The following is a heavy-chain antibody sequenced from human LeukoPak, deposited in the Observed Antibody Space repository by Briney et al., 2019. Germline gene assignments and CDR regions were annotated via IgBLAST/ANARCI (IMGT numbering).Heavy chain of an antibody. D-gene: IGHD3-3*02. CDR2: ISSSGSTI. CDR1: GFTFSSNW. Sequence: GGSLRLSCAASGFTFSSNWMSWVRQAPGKGLEWVSYISSSGSTIYYADSVKGRFTISRDNAKNSLYLQMNSLRAEDTAVYYCARRLGIRSQASFDYWGQGTLVTVSS. CDR3: ARRLGIRSQASFDY. J-gene: IGHJ4*02. V-gene: IGHV3-48*04.